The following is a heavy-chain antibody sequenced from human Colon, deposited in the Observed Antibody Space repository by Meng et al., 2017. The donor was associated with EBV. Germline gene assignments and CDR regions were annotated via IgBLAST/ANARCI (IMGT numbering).Heavy chain of an antibody. J-gene: IGHJ4*02. CDR1: GGSLDNSDYF. CDR2: VRYSGTA. Sequence: PELRWWGPGLVWPSETLSLPCTVSGGSLDNSDYFWDWSRQPPGKGLEWIGSVRYSGTAYYNPSLTSRVTISVDTSKNQFSLNLSSLTAADTAVYYCARHVYGDSYGFWGQGTLVTVSS. D-gene: IGHD4-17*01. V-gene: IGHV4-39*01. CDR3: ARHVYGDSYGF.